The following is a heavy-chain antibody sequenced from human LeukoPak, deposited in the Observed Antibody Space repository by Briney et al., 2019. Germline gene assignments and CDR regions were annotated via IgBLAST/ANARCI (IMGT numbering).Heavy chain of an antibody. Sequence: PSETLSLTCTVSGGSISSYYWSWIRQPPGKGLEWIGYIYYSGSTNYNPSLKSRVTISVDTSKNQFSLKLSSVTAADTAVYYCASTKHSSGWYYFDYWGQGTLVTVSS. V-gene: IGHV4-59*01. J-gene: IGHJ4*02. CDR1: GGSISSYY. CDR3: ASTKHSSGWYYFDY. CDR2: IYYSGST. D-gene: IGHD6-19*01.